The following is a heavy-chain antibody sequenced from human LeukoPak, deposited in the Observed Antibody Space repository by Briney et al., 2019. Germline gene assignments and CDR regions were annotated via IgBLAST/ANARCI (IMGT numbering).Heavy chain of an antibody. CDR3: ARDVLYGSASDY. D-gene: IGHD2-8*01. CDR2: INAGNGNT. Sequence: ASVKVSCKASGYTFTTFAIHWVRQVPGQSLEWMGWINAGNGNTKYSQNFQGRVTITRDTSTTTAYMELRSLRSDDTAVYYCARDVLYGSASDYWGQGTLVTVSS. V-gene: IGHV1-3*01. CDR1: GYTFTTFA. J-gene: IGHJ4*02.